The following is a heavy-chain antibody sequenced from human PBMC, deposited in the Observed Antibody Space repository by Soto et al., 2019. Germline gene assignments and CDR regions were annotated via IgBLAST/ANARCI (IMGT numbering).Heavy chain of an antibody. D-gene: IGHD1-26*01. Sequence: QVRLVQSGPEVKKPGASVRVSCKAPGYTFANYGSTWVPQTSGKGLEWRGWISGYNINTHYAQKFEDKVTLTTDKSTSTVCMELRRLKSDDTAIYFCARERRWEPFLYWGRGTLVTV. CDR2: ISGYNINT. V-gene: IGHV1-18*01. J-gene: IGHJ4*02. CDR3: ARERRWEPFLY. CDR1: GYTFANYG.